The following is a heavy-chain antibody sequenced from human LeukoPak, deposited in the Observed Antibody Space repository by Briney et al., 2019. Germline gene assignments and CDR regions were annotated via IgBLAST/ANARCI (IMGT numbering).Heavy chain of an antibody. D-gene: IGHD6-19*01. CDR2: VIPILGIA. J-gene: IGHJ2*01. CDR1: GGTFSSYA. V-gene: IGHV1-69*04. CDR3: ARDGSIAVAGNYWYFDL. Sequence: SVKVSCKASGGTFSSYAISWVRQAPGQGLEWMGRVIPILGIANYAQKFQGRVTVTADKSTSTAYMELSSLRSEDTAVYYCARDGSIAVAGNYWYFDLWGRGTLVTVSS.